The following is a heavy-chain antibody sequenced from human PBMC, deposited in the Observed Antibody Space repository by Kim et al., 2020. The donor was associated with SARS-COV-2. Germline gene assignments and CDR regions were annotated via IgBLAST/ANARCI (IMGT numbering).Heavy chain of an antibody. V-gene: IGHV1-69*13. Sequence: SVKVSCKASGGTFSSYAISWVRQAPGQGLEWMGGIIPIFGTANYAQKFQGRVTITADESTSTAYMELSSLRSEDTAVYYCARDRGGGYSRLYYYGMDVWGQGTTVTVSS. J-gene: IGHJ6*02. CDR3: ARDRGGGYSRLYYYGMDV. CDR1: GGTFSSYA. D-gene: IGHD5-18*01. CDR2: IIPIFGTA.